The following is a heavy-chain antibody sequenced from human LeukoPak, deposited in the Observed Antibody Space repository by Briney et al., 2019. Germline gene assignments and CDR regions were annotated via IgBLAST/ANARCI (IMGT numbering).Heavy chain of an antibody. Sequence: PSETLSLTCTVSGGSISSYYWSLIRQPAGKGLEWIGRIYTSGSTNYNPSLKSRVTMAVDTSKNQFSLKLSSVTAADTAVYYCARDEYYYGSGSQLDYWGQGTLVTVSS. J-gene: IGHJ4*02. CDR1: GGSISSYY. CDR3: ARDEYYYGSGSQLDY. CDR2: IYTSGST. V-gene: IGHV4-4*07. D-gene: IGHD3-10*01.